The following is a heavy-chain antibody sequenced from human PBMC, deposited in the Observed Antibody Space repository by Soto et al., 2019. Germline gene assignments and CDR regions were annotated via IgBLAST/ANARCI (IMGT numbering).Heavy chain of an antibody. D-gene: IGHD2-8*02. CDR2: IYYSGST. CDR1: GGSISSGGYY. J-gene: IGHJ4*02. CDR3: ARDKITGLFDY. V-gene: IGHV4-31*03. Sequence: PSETLSLTCTVSGGSISSGGYYWTWIRQHPGKGLEWIGYIYYSGSTYYNPSLKSRVTISVDTSKNQFSLKLSSVTAADTAVHYCARDKITGLFDYWGQGTLVTVS.